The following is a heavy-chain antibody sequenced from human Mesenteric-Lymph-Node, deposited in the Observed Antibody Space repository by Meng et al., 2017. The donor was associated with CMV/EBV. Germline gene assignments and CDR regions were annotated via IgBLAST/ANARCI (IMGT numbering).Heavy chain of an antibody. CDR3: ANRGWPYYFDS. J-gene: IGHJ4*02. CDR2: ISGSGGTT. Sequence: GGSLRLSCAASGFTSSSYAMSWVRQAPGKGLEWVSYISGSGGTTSYADSVKGRFTISRDNSKNTLYLQINSLRAEDTAVYYCANRGWPYYFDSWGQGTLVTVSS. CDR1: GFTSSSYA. D-gene: IGHD2-15*01. V-gene: IGHV3-23*01.